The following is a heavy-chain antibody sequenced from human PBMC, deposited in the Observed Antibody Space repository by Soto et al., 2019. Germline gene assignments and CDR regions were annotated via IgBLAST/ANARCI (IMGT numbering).Heavy chain of an antibody. CDR2: INPSGGST. V-gene: IGHV1-46*03. J-gene: IGHJ5*02. CDR1: GYTFTSYY. CDR3: ARGHDILTSYYSGWFDP. Sequence: QVQLVQSGAEVKKPGASVKVSCKASGYTFTSYYMHWVRQAPGQGLEWMGIINPSGGSTSYAQKFRGRVTMTRDTSTSTVYMELSSLRSEDTAVYYCARGHDILTSYYSGWFDPWGQGTLVNVSS. D-gene: IGHD3-9*01.